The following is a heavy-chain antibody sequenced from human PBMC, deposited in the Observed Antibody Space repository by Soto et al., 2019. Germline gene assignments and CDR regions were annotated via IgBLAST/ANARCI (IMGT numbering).Heavy chain of an antibody. J-gene: IGHJ5*02. CDR2: IIPIFGTA. CDR3: ARVLSIYYDISGRFDP. V-gene: IGHV1-69*01. Sequence: QVQLVQSGAEVKKPGSSVKVSCKASGGTFSSYAISWVRQAPGQGLEWMGGIIPIFGTANYAQKFQGRVTITADESTSTAYMELSGLRSEDTAVYYCARVLSIYYDISGRFDPCGQGTLFTVSS. CDR1: GGTFSSYA. D-gene: IGHD3-9*01.